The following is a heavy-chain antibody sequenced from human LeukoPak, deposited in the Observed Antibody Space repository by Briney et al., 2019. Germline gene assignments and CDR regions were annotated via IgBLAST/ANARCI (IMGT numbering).Heavy chain of an antibody. CDR2: IKKDGSEE. CDR1: GFTFSSYW. J-gene: IGHJ4*02. D-gene: IGHD5-18*01. V-gene: IGHV3-7*01. CDR3: ARDVGYSQTPSYFDY. Sequence: GGSLRLSCAASGFTFSSYWMTWVRQAPGKGLEWVANIKKDGSEEYYVDSVKGRFTISRDNAKNSLSLQMNSLRAEDTAVYYCARDVGYSQTPSYFDYWGQGTLVTVSS.